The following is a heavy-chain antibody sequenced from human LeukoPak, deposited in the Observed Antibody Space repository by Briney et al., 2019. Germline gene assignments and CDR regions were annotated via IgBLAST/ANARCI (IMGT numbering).Heavy chain of an antibody. D-gene: IGHD3-22*01. V-gene: IGHV3-15*01. CDR2: IKSKTDGGTT. Sequence: PGGSLRLSCAASGFSFSSYSMNWVRQAPGKGLEWVGRIKSKTDGGTTDSAAPVKGRYTISRDDSKNTLYLQMNILKTEVTAVYYCTTSAAHYYDSSGYYFPLLGFPCDFWGQGTLVTVSS. CDR3: TTSAAHYYDSSGYYFPLLGFPCDF. CDR1: GFSFSSYS. J-gene: IGHJ4*02.